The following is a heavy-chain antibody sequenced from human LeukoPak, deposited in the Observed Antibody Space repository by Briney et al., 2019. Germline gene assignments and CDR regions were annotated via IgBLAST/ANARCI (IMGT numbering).Heavy chain of an antibody. CDR2: VSSDGGTK. J-gene: IGHJ4*02. D-gene: IGHD4-17*01. CDR1: KFTFSNYG. V-gene: IGHV3-30*03. CDR3: ARGRYYFEY. Sequence: PGGSLRLSCTASKFTFSNYGMQWVRQAPGKGLEWVAVVSSDGGTKYYADSVKGRFTISRDNSKNTMYLQMNSLRAEDTAVYYCARGRYYFEYWGQGTLVTVSS.